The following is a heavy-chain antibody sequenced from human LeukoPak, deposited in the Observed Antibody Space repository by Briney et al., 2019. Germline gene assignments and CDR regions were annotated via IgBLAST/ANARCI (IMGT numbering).Heavy chain of an antibody. CDR3: AKVFRGGEGGSTWPYFGF. CDR2: IVAGGETT. Sequence: GGSLRLSCAASGFTFSTYAMHWVRQAPGKGLDWVSGIVAGGETTYYADSVKGRFTISRDQSTNTVFLQMNSLRAEDTAIYYCAKVFRGGEGGSTWPYFGFWGQGALVTVSS. CDR1: GFTFSTYA. D-gene: IGHD1-26*01. V-gene: IGHV3-23*01. J-gene: IGHJ4*02.